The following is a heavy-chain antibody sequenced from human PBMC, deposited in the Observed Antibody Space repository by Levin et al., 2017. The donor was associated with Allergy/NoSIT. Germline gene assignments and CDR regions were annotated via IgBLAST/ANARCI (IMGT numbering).Heavy chain of an antibody. CDR3: THNRDVWSGFAS. D-gene: IGHD3-3*01. CDR2: IKSKGSGGTT. V-gene: IGHV3-15*01. Sequence: GGSLRLSCAASGFSFSAAWMSWVRQAPGKGLEWIGRIKSKGSGGTTDFGAPVNGRFTISRDDSRNTLYLQMNSLEIEDTAVYYCTHNRDVWSGFASWGQGTLVTVSS. CDR1: GFSFSAAW. J-gene: IGHJ5*02.